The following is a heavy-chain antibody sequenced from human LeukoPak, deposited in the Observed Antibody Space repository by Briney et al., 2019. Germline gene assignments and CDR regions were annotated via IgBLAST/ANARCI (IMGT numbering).Heavy chain of an antibody. CDR2: ISNSGSTK. CDR3: ARVYSSSSAVSEIYYYYYMDV. V-gene: IGHV3-48*03. J-gene: IGHJ6*03. D-gene: IGHD6-6*01. CDR1: GFTFSSYE. Sequence: GGSLRLSCGASGFTFSSYEMNWIRQAPGKGLEWISYISNSGSTKYYADSVKGRFTISRDNAKNSVFLQMNSLRAEDTAVYYCARVYSSSSAVSEIYYYYYMDVWGKGTTVTVSS.